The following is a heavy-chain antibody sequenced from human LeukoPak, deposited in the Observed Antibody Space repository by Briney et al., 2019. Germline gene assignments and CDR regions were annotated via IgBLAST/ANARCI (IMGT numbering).Heavy chain of an antibody. CDR2: ISSSGSTI. D-gene: IGHD2-2*01. CDR1: GFTFSDYY. Sequence: GGSLRLSCAASGFTFSDYYMSWIRQAPGKGMEWVSYISSSGSTIYYADSVKGRFTISRDNAKNSLYLQMNSLRAEDTAVYYCVRESPYLGYCSSTSCYEGFDYWGQGTLVTVSS. CDR3: VRESPYLGYCSSTSCYEGFDY. V-gene: IGHV3-11*01. J-gene: IGHJ4*02.